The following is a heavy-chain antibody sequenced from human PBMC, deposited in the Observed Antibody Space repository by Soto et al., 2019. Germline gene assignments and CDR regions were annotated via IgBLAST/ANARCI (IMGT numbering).Heavy chain of an antibody. V-gene: IGHV3-30*18. Sequence: GGSLRLSCAASGFTFSSYGMHWVRQAPGKGLEWVAVISYDGSNKYYADSVKGRFTISRDNSKNTLYLQMNSLRAEDTAVYYCAKEGGVGQLWSLYYYYYGMDVWGQGTTVTVSS. CDR1: GFTFSSYG. J-gene: IGHJ6*02. D-gene: IGHD5-18*01. CDR3: AKEGGVGQLWSLYYYYYGMDV. CDR2: ISYDGSNK.